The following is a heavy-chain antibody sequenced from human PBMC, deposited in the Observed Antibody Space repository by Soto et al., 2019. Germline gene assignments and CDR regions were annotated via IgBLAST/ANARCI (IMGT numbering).Heavy chain of an antibody. CDR2: INPSGGST. J-gene: IGHJ3*02. V-gene: IGHV1-46*01. D-gene: IGHD1-26*01. CDR1: GYTFTSYY. Sequence: GASVKVSCKASGYTFTSYYMHWVRQAPGQGLEWMGIINPSGGSTRYAQKFQGRVTMTRDTSTSTVYMELSSLRSEDTAVYYCARVPRVGPIHDAFDIWGQGTMVTVSS. CDR3: ARVPRVGPIHDAFDI.